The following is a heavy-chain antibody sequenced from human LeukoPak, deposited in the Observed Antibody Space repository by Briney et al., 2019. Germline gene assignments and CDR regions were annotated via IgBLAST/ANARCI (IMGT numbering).Heavy chain of an antibody. CDR3: ASLNGSGYYFDY. J-gene: IGHJ4*02. CDR1: GGSICSYY. CDR2: IYYTGTT. D-gene: IGHD3-3*01. V-gene: IGHV4-59*08. Sequence: SETLSLTCIVSGGSICSYYWSWIRQPPGKGLEWIGYIYYTGTTGYNPSLKSRVTISIDTSKNQFSLKLSSVTAADTAVYYCASLNGSGYYFDYWGQGTLVIVSS.